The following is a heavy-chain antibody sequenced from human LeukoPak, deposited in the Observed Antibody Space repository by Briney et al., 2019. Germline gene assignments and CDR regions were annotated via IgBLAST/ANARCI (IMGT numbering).Heavy chain of an antibody. D-gene: IGHD3-16*01. CDR1: GYTFTSYG. CDR2: ISAYNGNT. CDR3: ARGGRAVFKYYFDY. J-gene: IGHJ4*02. V-gene: IGHV1-18*01. Sequence: VASVKVSCKASGYTFTSYGISWVRQAPGQGLEWMGWISAYNGNTNYAQKLQGRVTMTTDTSTSTAYMELRSLTSDDSAVYYCARGGRAVFKYYFDYWGQGTLVTVSS.